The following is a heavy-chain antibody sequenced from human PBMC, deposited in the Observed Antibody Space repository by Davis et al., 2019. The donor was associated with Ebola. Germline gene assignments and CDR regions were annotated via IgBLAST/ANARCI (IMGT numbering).Heavy chain of an antibody. CDR2: INHSGST. J-gene: IGHJ4*02. D-gene: IGHD5-12*01. CDR3: ARGRGRWLRSASIGY. V-gene: IGHV4-34*01. CDR1: AGSFSDYY. Sequence: MPGGSLRLSCAVYAGSFSDYYWNWIRQPPGKGLEWIGEINHSGSTNYNPSLKSRVTISVDTSKNQFSLKLSSVTAADTAVYYCARGRGRWLRSASIGYWGQGTLVTVSS.